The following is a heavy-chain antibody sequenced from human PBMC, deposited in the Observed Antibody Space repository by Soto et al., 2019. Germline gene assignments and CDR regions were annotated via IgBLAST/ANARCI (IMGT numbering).Heavy chain of an antibody. V-gene: IGHV3-23*01. D-gene: IGHD3-3*01. CDR1: GFTFSSYA. J-gene: IGHJ4*02. CDR3: AKEVALDFWRGSLD. Sequence: GSLRLSCAASGFTFSSYAMTWVRQAPGKGLEWVAGVSGSAGSIYYAVSVKGRFTILRDNSENTVSLLMKGLRAEDTAVYYCAKEVALDFWRGSLDWGQGTQVTVSS. CDR2: VSGSAGSI.